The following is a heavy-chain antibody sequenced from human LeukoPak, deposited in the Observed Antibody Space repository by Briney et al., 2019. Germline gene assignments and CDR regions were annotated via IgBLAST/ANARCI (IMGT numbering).Heavy chain of an antibody. D-gene: IGHD3-9*01. V-gene: IGHV3-30*02. CDR3: AKDRRYFDNWFDP. J-gene: IGHJ5*02. CDR2: IRYDGSNK. Sequence: PGGSLRLSCAASGFTFSNHGMHWVRQAPGKGLEWVAFIRYDGSNKYYADSVKGRFTISRDNSKNTLYLQMNSLRAEDTAVYYCAKDRRYFDNWFDPWGQGTLVTVSS. CDR1: GFTFSNHG.